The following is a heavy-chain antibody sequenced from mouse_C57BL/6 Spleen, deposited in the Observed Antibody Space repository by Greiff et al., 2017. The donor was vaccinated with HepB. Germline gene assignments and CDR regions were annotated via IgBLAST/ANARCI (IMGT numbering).Heavy chain of an antibody. CDR3: ARSGYSMYFDY. V-gene: IGHV5-17*01. D-gene: IGHD2-10*02. CDR1: GFTFSDYG. Sequence: DVHLVESGGGLVKPGGSLKLSCAASGFTFSDYGMHWVRQAPEKGLEWVAYISSGSSTIYYADTVKGRFTISRDNAKNTLFLQMTSLRSEDTAMYYCARSGYSMYFDYWGQGTTLTVSS. J-gene: IGHJ2*01. CDR2: ISSGSSTI.